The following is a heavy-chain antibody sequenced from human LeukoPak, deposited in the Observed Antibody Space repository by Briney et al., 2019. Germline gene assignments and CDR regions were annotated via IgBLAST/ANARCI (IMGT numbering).Heavy chain of an antibody. Sequence: PSETLSLTCTVSGGSISSYYWSWIRQPPGKGLECIGYIYYSGSTNYNPSLKSRVTISVDTSKNQFSLKLSSVTAADTAVYYCASPPYCSSTSCSDYWGQGTLVTVSS. CDR1: GGSISSYY. V-gene: IGHV4-59*08. D-gene: IGHD2-2*01. J-gene: IGHJ4*02. CDR3: ASPPYCSSTSCSDY. CDR2: IYYSGST.